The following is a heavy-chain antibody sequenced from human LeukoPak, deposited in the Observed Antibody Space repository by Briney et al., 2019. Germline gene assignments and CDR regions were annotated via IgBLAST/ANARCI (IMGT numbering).Heavy chain of an antibody. Sequence: GGSLRLSCAASGFTFSSYAMSWVRQAPGKGLEWVSVLYRDGTTNYADSVKGRFTISRDNSKNMLYLQMNSLRAEDSAVYYCARGLYTTSYAMDVWGQGTTVTVSS. CDR1: GFTFSSYA. CDR3: ARGLYTTSYAMDV. J-gene: IGHJ6*02. V-gene: IGHV3-66*01. CDR2: LYRDGTT. D-gene: IGHD6-6*01.